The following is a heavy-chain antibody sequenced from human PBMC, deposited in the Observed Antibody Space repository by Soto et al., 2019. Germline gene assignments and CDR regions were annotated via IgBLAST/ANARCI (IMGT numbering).Heavy chain of an antibody. CDR1: GYTFTSYG. Sequence: ASVKVSCKASGYTFTSYGISWVRQAPGQGLEWMGWISAYNGNTNYAQKLQGRVTMTTDTSTSTAYMELRSLRSDDTAVYYCARNLGMVRGVYDAFDIWGQGTMVTVSS. CDR3: ARNLGMVRGVYDAFDI. D-gene: IGHD3-10*01. V-gene: IGHV1-18*01. CDR2: ISAYNGNT. J-gene: IGHJ3*02.